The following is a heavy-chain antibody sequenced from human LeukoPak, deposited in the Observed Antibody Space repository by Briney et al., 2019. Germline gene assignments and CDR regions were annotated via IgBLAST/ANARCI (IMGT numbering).Heavy chain of an antibody. CDR1: GGSISSYY. J-gene: IGHJ3*02. CDR2: IYHSGST. V-gene: IGHV4-38-2*02. CDR3: ARDGAAYYDILTGYSSDDAFDI. D-gene: IGHD3-9*01. Sequence: SETLSLTCTVSGGSISSYYWGWIRQPPGKGLEWIGSIYHSGSTYYNPSLKSRVTISVDTSKNQFSLKLSSVTAADTAVYYCARDGAAYYDILTGYSSDDAFDIWGQGTMVTVSS.